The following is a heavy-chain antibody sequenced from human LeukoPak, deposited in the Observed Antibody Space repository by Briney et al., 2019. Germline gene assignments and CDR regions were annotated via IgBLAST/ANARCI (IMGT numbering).Heavy chain of an antibody. CDR3: TTGPFHSSWYYYYYYMDV. Sequence: GGSLRLSCAASGFTFSNAWMSWVRQAPGKGLEWVGRIKSKTDGGTTDYAALVKGRFTISRDDSKNTLYLQMNSLKTEDTAVYYCTTGPFHSSWYYYYYYMDVWGKGTTVTVSS. CDR1: GFTFSNAW. V-gene: IGHV3-15*01. D-gene: IGHD6-13*01. CDR2: IKSKTDGGTT. J-gene: IGHJ6*03.